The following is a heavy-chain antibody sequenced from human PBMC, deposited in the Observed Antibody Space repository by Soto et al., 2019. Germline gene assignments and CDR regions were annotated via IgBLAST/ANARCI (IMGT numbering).Heavy chain of an antibody. J-gene: IGHJ4*02. D-gene: IGHD6-13*01. CDR3: AREGGSSWYDY. CDR2: INHSGST. Sequence: QVQLQQWGAGLLKPSETLSLTCAVYGGSFSGYYWSWIRQPPGKGLEWIGEINHSGSTNYNPSLKSLVTISVDTSKNQFSLKLSSVTAADTAVYYCAREGGSSWYDYWGQGTLVTVSS. V-gene: IGHV4-34*01. CDR1: GGSFSGYY.